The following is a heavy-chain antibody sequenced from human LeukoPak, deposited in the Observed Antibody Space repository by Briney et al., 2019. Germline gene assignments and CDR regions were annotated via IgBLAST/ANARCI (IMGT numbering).Heavy chain of an antibody. D-gene: IGHD3-9*01. CDR3: VRDYENLTGSKTRFHY. Sequence: GGSLRLSCAASGFTFSNYWMSWVRQAPGKGLEWVANIKQDGSEKYYVVSVKGRFTISRDNAKNSLYLQMNSLRAEDTAVYYCVRDYENLTGSKTRFHYWGQGTLVTVSS. J-gene: IGHJ4*02. CDR1: GFTFSNYW. CDR2: IKQDGSEK. V-gene: IGHV3-7*01.